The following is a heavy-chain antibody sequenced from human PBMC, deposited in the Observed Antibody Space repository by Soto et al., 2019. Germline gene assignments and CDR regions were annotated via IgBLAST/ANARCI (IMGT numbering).Heavy chain of an antibody. CDR3: ASGGYTYGFSAMDV. D-gene: IGHD5-18*01. V-gene: IGHV1-46*01. CDR2: INPSGFST. Sequence: QVQLVQSGAEVKKPGASVKISCKASGYTFSSSDLHWVRQDPGQGLGWMGLINPSGFSTDYAQTCQGRVNVTSDTSTSTVYMELSSLRSEDTAVYYCASGGYTYGFSAMDVWGPGTTVAVSS. J-gene: IGHJ6*02. CDR1: GYTFSSSD.